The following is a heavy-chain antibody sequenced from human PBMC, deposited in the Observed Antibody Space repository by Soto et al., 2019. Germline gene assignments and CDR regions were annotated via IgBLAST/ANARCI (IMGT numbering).Heavy chain of an antibody. V-gene: IGHV1-2*04. D-gene: IGHD4-4*01. CDR3: ARSGLLQFPDY. J-gene: IGHJ4*02. CDR2: INPNSGGT. Sequence: ASVKVSCKASGYTFTGYYMHWVRQAPGQGLEWMGWINPNSGGTNYAQKFQGWVTMTGDTSISTAYMELSRLRSDDAAVYYCARSGLLQFPDYWGQGTLVTVSS. CDR1: GYTFTGYY.